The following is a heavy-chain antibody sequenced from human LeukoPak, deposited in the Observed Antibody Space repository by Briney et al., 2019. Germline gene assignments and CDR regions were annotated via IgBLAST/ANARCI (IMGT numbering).Heavy chain of an antibody. CDR3: ARGKNSASDVFDI. Sequence: GGSLRLSCAASGFTFSSYSFNWVRQAPGRGLEWVSSISRTSTYIYYADLVKGRFTISRDNAENSLHLQMNSLRDEDTAIYYCARGKNSASDVFDIWGQGTMVTVSS. CDR1: GFTFSSYS. CDR2: ISRTSTYI. D-gene: IGHD2/OR15-2a*01. V-gene: IGHV3-21*01. J-gene: IGHJ3*02.